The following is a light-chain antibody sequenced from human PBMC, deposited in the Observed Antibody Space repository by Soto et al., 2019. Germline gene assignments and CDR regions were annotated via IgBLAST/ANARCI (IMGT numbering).Light chain of an antibody. J-gene: IGKJ3*01. CDR2: GAS. V-gene: IGKV3-15*01. Sequence: DIVLTQSTATLSVSPDEGATLSCRSSQSVSNNLAWYQQKPVQAPRLLIYGASTRATGVPARFSGSGSGTEFTLTISSLQSEDFAVYYCQHYNNWPLFGPGTKVDI. CDR3: QHYNNWPL. CDR1: QSVSNN.